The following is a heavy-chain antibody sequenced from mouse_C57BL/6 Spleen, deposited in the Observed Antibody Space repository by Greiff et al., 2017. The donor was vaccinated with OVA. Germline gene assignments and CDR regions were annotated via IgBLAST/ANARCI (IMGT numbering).Heavy chain of an antibody. V-gene: IGHV1-61*01. Sequence: VKLQQPGAELVRPGSSVKLSCKASGYTFTSYWMDWVKQRPGQGLEWIGNIYPSDSETHYNQKFKDKATLTVDKSSSTAYMQLSSLTSEDSAVYYCARGRGTYFDVWGTGTTVTVSS. J-gene: IGHJ1*03. CDR3: ARGRGTYFDV. D-gene: IGHD3-3*01. CDR2: IYPSDSET. CDR1: GYTFTSYW.